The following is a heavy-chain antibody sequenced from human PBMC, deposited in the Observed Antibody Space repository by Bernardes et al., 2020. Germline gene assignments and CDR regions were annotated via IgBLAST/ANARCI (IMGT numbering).Heavy chain of an antibody. CDR2: IKQDGSET. J-gene: IGHJ4*02. CDR1: GFTFRGYW. CDR3: ARGSIGSYVY. D-gene: IGHD1-26*01. V-gene: IGHV3-7*01. Sequence: GGSLRLSCEASGFTFRGYWMTWVRQAPGKGLEWVANIKQDGSETYYVDSVKGRFTISRDNAKNSLYLQMSSLRAEDTAVYYCARGSIGSYVYWGQGTLVTVSS.